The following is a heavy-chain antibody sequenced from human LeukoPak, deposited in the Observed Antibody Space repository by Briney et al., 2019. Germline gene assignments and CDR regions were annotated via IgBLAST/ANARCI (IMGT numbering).Heavy chain of an antibody. V-gene: IGHV1-2*06. CDR1: GYTFTVYY. CDR2: INPNTGGT. D-gene: IGHD1-26*01. J-gene: IGHJ4*02. Sequence: ASVKVSCTASGYTFTVYYIHWVRQAPGQGLEWMGRINPNTGGTNYAQKFQGRVTMTRDTSISTTYMELSRLTSDDTAVFYCARGPTSTTDYWGQGTLVTVSS. CDR3: ARGPTSTTDY.